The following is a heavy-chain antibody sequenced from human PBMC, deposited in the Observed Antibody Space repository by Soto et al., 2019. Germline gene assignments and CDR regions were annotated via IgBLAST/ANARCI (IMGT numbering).Heavy chain of an antibody. J-gene: IGHJ3*02. CDR3: ARDQVTTVTDDAFDI. V-gene: IGHV3-21*01. Sequence: GGSLRLSCAASGFTFSSYSMNWVRQAPGKGLEWVSSISSSSSYIYYADSVKGRFTISRDNAKNSLYLQMNSLRAEDTAVYYCARDQVTTVTDDAFDIWGQGTMVTVSS. D-gene: IGHD4-17*01. CDR1: GFTFSSYS. CDR2: ISSSSSYI.